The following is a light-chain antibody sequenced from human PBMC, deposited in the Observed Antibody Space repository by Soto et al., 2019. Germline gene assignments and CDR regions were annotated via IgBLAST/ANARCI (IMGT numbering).Light chain of an antibody. CDR3: SAYTSSSILYV. J-gene: IGLJ1*01. V-gene: IGLV2-14*01. CDR1: SSDVGGYNY. Sequence: QSALTQPASVSGSPGQSITISCTGTSSDVGGYNYVSWYPQHPGKAPKLMIYDVSNRPSGVSNRFSGSKSGNTASLTISGLQAEDEADYYCSAYTSSSILYVFGTGTKLTVL. CDR2: DVS.